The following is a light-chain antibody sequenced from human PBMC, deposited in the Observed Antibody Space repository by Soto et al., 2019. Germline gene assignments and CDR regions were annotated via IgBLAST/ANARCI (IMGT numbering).Light chain of an antibody. J-gene: IGLJ1*01. CDR1: GSNLGRNY. CDR2: DNV. CDR3: GSWDNNLRAYV. V-gene: IGLV1-51*01. Sequence: QSVLTQPPSVSATPGQKVTISCSGSGSNLGRNYVSWYQQLPGTAPRLLIYDNVYRFSGIPDRFSASKSGTSATLGIAGLQTGDEGYYYYGSWDNNLRAYVFGTGTKVTVL.